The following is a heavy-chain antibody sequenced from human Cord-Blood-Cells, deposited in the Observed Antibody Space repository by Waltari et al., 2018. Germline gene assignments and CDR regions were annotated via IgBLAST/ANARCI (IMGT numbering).Heavy chain of an antibody. CDR1: GFTFSSYS. CDR3: ARGYSSGWYYFDY. Sequence: EVQLVESGGGLVKPGGSLRLSCAASGFTFSSYSMNWVRQAPGKGLECVSSISSSSSYIYYADSVKGRFTISRDNAKNSLYLQMNSLRAEDTAVYYCARGYSSGWYYFDYWGQGTLVTVSS. J-gene: IGHJ4*02. CDR2: ISSSSSYI. D-gene: IGHD6-19*01. V-gene: IGHV3-21*01.